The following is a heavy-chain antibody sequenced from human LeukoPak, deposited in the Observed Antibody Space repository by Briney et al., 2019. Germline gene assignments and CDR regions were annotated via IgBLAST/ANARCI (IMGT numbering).Heavy chain of an antibody. V-gene: IGHV4-59*10. D-gene: IGHD3-22*01. CDR1: GGSFSSYY. Sequence: SETLSLTCAVYGGSFSSYYWSWIRQPAARGLEGIGGICTSGSTNYNPSLKSLVTMSVDTSKNQFSLKLSSVTAADTAVYYCARGVYYYDSSGYYYDNFDYWGQGTLVTVSS. J-gene: IGHJ4*02. CDR2: ICTSGST. CDR3: ARGVYYYDSSGYYYDNFDY.